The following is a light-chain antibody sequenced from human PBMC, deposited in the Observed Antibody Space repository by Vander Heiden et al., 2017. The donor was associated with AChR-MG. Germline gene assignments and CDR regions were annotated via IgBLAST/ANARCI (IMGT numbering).Light chain of an antibody. V-gene: IGKV3-20*01. CDR2: GAS. Sequence: IVLTQSPGTLSSSPGERPTLSCTPAQSVASNYLAWYQQKTGQAPRLLIYGASTRATGIPAGLSGGGSGTDFTLTISRLEPEDVAVYYCQQYGTSPPITFGQGTRLEIK. CDR1: QSVASNY. J-gene: IGKJ5*01. CDR3: QQYGTSPPIT.